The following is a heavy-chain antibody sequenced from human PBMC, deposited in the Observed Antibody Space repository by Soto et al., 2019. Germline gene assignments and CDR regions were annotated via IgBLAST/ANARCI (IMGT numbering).Heavy chain of an antibody. CDR3: ARDENSSGWRLLVDY. J-gene: IGHJ4*02. V-gene: IGHV3-33*01. CDR2: IWYDGSNK. Sequence: GGSLRLSCAASGFTFSSYGMHWVRQAPGKGLEWVAVIWYDGSNKYYADSVKGRFTISRDNSKNTLYLQMNSLRAEDTAVYYCARDENSSGWRLLVDYWGQGTLVTGSS. D-gene: IGHD6-19*01. CDR1: GFTFSSYG.